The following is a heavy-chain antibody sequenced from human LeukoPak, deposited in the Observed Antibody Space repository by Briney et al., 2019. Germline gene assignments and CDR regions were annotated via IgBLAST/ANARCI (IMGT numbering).Heavy chain of an antibody. D-gene: IGHD2-21*02. CDR2: ISYDGSNK. CDR1: GFTFSSYG. J-gene: IGHJ4*02. V-gene: IGHV3-30*18. Sequence: GGSLRLSCAASGFTFSSYGMHWVRQAPGKGLEWVAVISYDGSNKYYADSVKGRFTISRDNSKNTLYLQMNSLRAEDTAVYYCAKDPATAAEFDYWGQGALVTVSS. CDR3: AKDPATAAEFDY.